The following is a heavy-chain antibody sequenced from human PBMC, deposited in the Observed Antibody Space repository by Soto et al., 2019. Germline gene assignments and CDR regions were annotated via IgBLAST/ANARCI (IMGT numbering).Heavy chain of an antibody. J-gene: IGHJ4*02. CDR2: IIPIFGTA. V-gene: IGHV1-69*01. CDR3: ARDHSCSGGSCYSYDY. D-gene: IGHD2-15*01. Sequence: APGQGLEWMGGIIPIFGTANYAQKFQGRVTITADESTSTAYMELSSLRSEDTAVYYCARDHSCSGGSCYSYDYWGQGTLVTVSS.